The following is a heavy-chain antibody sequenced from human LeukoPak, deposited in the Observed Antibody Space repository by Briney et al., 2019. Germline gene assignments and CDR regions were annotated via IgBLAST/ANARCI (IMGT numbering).Heavy chain of an antibody. J-gene: IGHJ4*02. CDR1: GFTFSSYS. Sequence: PGGSLRLSCAASGFTFSSYSMNWVRQAPGKGLEWVSSISSSSSYIYYADSVKGRFTISRDNAKNSLYLQMNSLRAEDTAVYYCARSTTAAVGTFDYWGQGTLVTVSS. CDR3: ARSTTAAVGTFDY. CDR2: ISSSSSYI. V-gene: IGHV3-21*01. D-gene: IGHD6-13*01.